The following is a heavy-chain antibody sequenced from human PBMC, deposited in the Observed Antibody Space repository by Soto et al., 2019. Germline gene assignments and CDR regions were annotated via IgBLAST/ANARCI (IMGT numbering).Heavy chain of an antibody. J-gene: IGHJ6*02. Sequence: QVQLEQSGAEVKKPGSSVKVSCKASGGTFSNSAISWVRQAPGQELEWMGGIMPIFRTPDYAQKFQGRVTVTAAESTSTAYRELSGLRSDDTAVYYCARDNDRLQLGGNYYYILDVWGQGTTVTVSS. CDR3: ARDNDRLQLGGNYYYILDV. V-gene: IGHV1-69*12. CDR1: GGTFSNSA. CDR2: IMPIFRTP. D-gene: IGHD1-1*01.